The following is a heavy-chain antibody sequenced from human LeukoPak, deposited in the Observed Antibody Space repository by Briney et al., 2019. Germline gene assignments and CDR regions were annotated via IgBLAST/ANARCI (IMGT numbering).Heavy chain of an antibody. CDR3: ARGVAVAGHAFDI. CDR1: GGSFSGYY. V-gene: IGHV4-34*01. D-gene: IGHD6-19*01. J-gene: IGHJ3*02. CDR2: INHRGST. Sequence: SETLSLTCAVYGGSFSGYYWSWIRQPPGKGLEWIGEINHRGSTNYNPSLKSRVTISVDTSKNQFSLKLSSVTAADTAVYYCARGVAVAGHAFDIWGQGTMVTVSS.